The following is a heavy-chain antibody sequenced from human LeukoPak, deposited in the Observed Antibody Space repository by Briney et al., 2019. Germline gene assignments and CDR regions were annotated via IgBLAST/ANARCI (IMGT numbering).Heavy chain of an antibody. Sequence: PGGSLRLSCAASGFTFSAYAMSWVRQAPGKGLEWVSATSASSDSTYYADSVKGRFTISRDNSKNTMYLHMNSLRAEDTAVYYCAFFSNYFDFWGQGTLVTVSS. J-gene: IGHJ4*02. D-gene: IGHD3-3*01. CDR2: TSASSDST. V-gene: IGHV3-23*01. CDR3: AFFSNYFDF. CDR1: GFTFSAYA.